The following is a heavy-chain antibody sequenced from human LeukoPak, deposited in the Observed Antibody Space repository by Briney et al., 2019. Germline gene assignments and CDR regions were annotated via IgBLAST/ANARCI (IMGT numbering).Heavy chain of an antibody. J-gene: IGHJ4*02. CDR2: IYSSGST. Sequence: SETLSLTCTVSGGSMSNSNNYWGWIRQPPGKGLEWIASIYSSGSTYYTPSLRNRVTISVDTSKNQFSLKLTSVTAADTAVYYCARERGIGNWGAEVDYWGQGTLVTVSS. CDR1: GGSMSNSNNY. D-gene: IGHD1-26*01. CDR3: ARERGIGNWGAEVDY. V-gene: IGHV4-39*07.